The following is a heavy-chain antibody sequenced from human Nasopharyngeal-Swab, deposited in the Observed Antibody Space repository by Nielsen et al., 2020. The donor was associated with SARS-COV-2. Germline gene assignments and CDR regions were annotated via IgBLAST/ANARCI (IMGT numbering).Heavy chain of an antibody. CDR2: IYYSRST. CDR3: ARANRSGIFGVVLNFDY. Sequence: SETLSLTCTVSGGSISSGGYYWSWIRQHPGKGLEWIGYIYYSRSTYYNPSLKSRVTISVDTSKNQFSLKLSSVTAADTAVYYCARANRSGIFGVVLNFDYWGQGTLVTVSS. D-gene: IGHD3-3*01. CDR1: GGSISSGGYY. V-gene: IGHV4-31*03. J-gene: IGHJ4*02.